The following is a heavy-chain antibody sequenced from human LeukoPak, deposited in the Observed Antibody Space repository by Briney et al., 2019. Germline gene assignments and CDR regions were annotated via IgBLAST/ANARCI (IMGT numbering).Heavy chain of an antibody. CDR1: GGSISSYY. J-gene: IGHJ4*02. CDR3: ARCGSGSYAVY. CDR2: IYYSGST. D-gene: IGHD3-10*01. V-gene: IGHV4-59*01. Sequence: SETLSLTCTVSGGSISSYYWSWIRQPPGKGLEWIGYIYYSGSTNYNPSLKSRVTISVDTSKNQFSLKLSSVTAADTAVYYCARCGSGSYAVYWGQGTLVTVSS.